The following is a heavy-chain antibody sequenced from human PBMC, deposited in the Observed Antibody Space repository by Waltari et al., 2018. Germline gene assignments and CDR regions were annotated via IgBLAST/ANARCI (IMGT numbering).Heavy chain of an antibody. CDR1: GYTFTGYF. D-gene: IGHD6-13*01. J-gene: IGHJ6*03. CDR3: ARDDAAAAGSYMDV. Sequence: QVQLVQSGAEVKKPGASVKVSCKASGYTFTGYFIPWGRQAPGQGLEWMGWINTSSGGTNYAQKFQGRVTMTRDTSISTAFMELSSLRSDDTAVFYCARDDAAAAGSYMDVWGKGTTVTVSS. V-gene: IGHV1-2*02. CDR2: INTSSGGT.